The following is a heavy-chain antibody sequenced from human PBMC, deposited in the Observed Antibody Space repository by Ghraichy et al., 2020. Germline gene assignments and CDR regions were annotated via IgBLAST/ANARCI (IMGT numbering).Heavy chain of an antibody. J-gene: IGHJ6*02. CDR3: ARDWHYYYYYGMDV. V-gene: IGHV3-21*01. CDR1: GFTFSSYS. Sequence: GGSLRLSCAASGFTFSSYSMNWVRQAPGKGLEWVSSISSSSSYIYYADSVKGRFTFSRDNAKNSLYLQMNSLRAEDTAVYYCARDWHYYYYYGMDVWGQGTTVTVSS. CDR2: ISSSSSYI.